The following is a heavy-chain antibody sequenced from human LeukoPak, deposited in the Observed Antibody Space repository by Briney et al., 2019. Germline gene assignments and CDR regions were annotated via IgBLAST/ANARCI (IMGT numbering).Heavy chain of an antibody. Sequence: GASVKVSCKASGYIFTGYYMHWVRQAPGQGLEWMGWINPNSGGTNYAQKFQGWVTMTRDTSISTAYMELSRLRSDDTAVYYCAREAPYYYGSGSYPYFQHWGQGTLVTVSS. D-gene: IGHD3-10*01. CDR3: AREAPYYYGSGSYPYFQH. J-gene: IGHJ1*01. CDR1: GYIFTGYY. V-gene: IGHV1-2*04. CDR2: INPNSGGT.